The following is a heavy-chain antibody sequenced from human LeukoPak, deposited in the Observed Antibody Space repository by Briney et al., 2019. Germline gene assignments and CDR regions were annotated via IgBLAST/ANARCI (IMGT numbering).Heavy chain of an antibody. CDR2: ISGSGGST. CDR1: GFTFSSYA. J-gene: IGHJ6*02. Sequence: GGSLRLSCAASGFTFSSYAMSWVRQAPGKGLEWVSAISGSGGSTYYADSVKARFTISRDNSKNTLYLQMNSLRAEDTAVYYCAMHIVVVPAAMLGYYYGMDVWGQGTTVTVSS. V-gene: IGHV3-23*01. D-gene: IGHD2-2*01. CDR3: AMHIVVVPAAMLGYYYGMDV.